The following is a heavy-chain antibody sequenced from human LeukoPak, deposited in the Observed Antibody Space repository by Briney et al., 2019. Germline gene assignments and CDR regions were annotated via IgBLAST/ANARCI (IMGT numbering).Heavy chain of an antibody. J-gene: IGHJ4*02. Sequence: PGGSLRLSCAASGFTFSSYAMSWVRQAPGKGLEWVSAIGGSGGSTYYADSVKGRFTISRDNSKSTLYLQMNSLRAEDTAVYYCAKDRASYYYDSSGYYYFDYWGQGTLVTVSS. D-gene: IGHD3-22*01. CDR2: IGGSGGST. CDR3: AKDRASYYYDSSGYYYFDY. V-gene: IGHV3-23*01. CDR1: GFTFSSYA.